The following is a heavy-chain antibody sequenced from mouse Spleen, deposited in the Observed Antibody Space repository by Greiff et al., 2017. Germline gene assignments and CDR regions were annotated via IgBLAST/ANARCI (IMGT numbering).Heavy chain of an antibody. CDR1: GYTFTEYT. CDR3: ARHEPLDSSGLYAMDY. CDR2: FYPGSGSI. V-gene: IGHV1-62-2*01. J-gene: IGHJ4*01. Sequence: QVQLKESGAELVKPGASVKLSCKASGYTFTEYTIHWVKQRSGQGLEWIGWFYPGSGSIKYNEKFKDKATLTADKSSSTVYMELSRLTSEDSAVYFCARHEPLDSSGLYAMDYWGQGTSVTVSS. D-gene: IGHD3-2*01.